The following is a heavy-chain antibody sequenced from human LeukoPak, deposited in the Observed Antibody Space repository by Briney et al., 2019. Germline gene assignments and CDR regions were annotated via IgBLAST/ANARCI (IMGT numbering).Heavy chain of an antibody. J-gene: IGHJ3*02. CDR2: IRSKAYGGTT. V-gene: IGHV3-49*03. D-gene: IGHD4-17*01. CDR1: GFTFGDYA. CDR3: ARSNYGDLVAFDI. Sequence: PGGSLRLSCTASGFTFGDYAVSWFRQAPGKGLEWVGFIRSKAYGGTTEYAASVKGRFTISRDNSKNTLYLQMNSLRAEDTAVYYCARSNYGDLVAFDIWGQGTMVTVSS.